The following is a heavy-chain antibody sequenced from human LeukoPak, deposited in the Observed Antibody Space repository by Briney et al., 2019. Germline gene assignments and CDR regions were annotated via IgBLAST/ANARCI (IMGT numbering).Heavy chain of an antibody. J-gene: IGHJ4*02. CDR1: GFTFSSYG. CDR3: AKTGGDGYGSSWYRGYFDY. D-gene: IGHD6-13*01. CDR2: ISYDGSNK. Sequence: GGSLRLSCAASGFTFSSYGMHWVRQAPGKGLEWVAVISYDGSNKYYADSVKGRFTISRDNSKNTLYLQMNSLRAEDTAVYYCAKTGGDGYGSSWYRGYFDYWGQGTLVTVSS. V-gene: IGHV3-30*18.